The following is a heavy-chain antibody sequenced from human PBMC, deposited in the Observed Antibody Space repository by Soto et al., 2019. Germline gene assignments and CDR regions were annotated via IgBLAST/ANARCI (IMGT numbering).Heavy chain of an antibody. V-gene: IGHV3-30-3*01. CDR2: ISYDGSNK. CDR3: ARNHWTQQWLVLDD. Sequence: QVQLVESGGGVVQPGRSLRLSCAASGFTFSSYAMHWVRQAPGKGLEWVAVISYDGSNKYYADSVKGRFTISRDNSKNTLYLQMNSLRAEDTAVYYCARNHWTQQWLVLDDWGQGTLVTVSS. D-gene: IGHD6-19*01. CDR1: GFTFSSYA. J-gene: IGHJ4*02.